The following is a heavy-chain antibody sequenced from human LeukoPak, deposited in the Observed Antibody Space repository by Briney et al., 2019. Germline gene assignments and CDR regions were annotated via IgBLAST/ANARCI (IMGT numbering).Heavy chain of an antibody. CDR1: GDSISLSFYY. J-gene: IGHJ4*02. CDR3: AREGLWEEFDY. D-gene: IGHD5-18*01. CDR2: VYYSGTT. Sequence: SETLSLTCSVSGDSISLSFYYWGWIRQPPGKALEWIGSVYYSGTTSYNPSLKSRVTISVDTSKNQFSLKLSSVTAADTAVYYCAREGLWEEFDYWGQGTLVTVSS. V-gene: IGHV4-39*07.